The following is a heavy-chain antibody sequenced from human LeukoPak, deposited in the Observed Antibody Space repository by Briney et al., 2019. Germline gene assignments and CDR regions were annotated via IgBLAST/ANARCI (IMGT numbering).Heavy chain of an antibody. CDR1: GGSFSGYY. J-gene: IGHJ4*02. CDR2: INHSGST. Sequence: SETLSLTCAVYGGSFSGYYWSWIRQPPGKGLEWIEEINHSGSTNYNPSLKSRVTISVDTSKNQFSLKLSSVTAADTAVYYCARVRGGGRYDYVWGSYRYEYYFDYWGQGTLVTVSS. D-gene: IGHD3-16*02. CDR3: ARVRGGGRYDYVWGSYRYEYYFDY. V-gene: IGHV4-34*01.